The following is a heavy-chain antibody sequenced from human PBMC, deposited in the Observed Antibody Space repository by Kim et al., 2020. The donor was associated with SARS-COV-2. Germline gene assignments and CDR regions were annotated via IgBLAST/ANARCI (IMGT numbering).Heavy chain of an antibody. CDR3: ARASVRSFVFDY. CDR2: IGTAGDT. V-gene: IGHV3-13*01. D-gene: IGHD4-17*01. Sequence: LSLTCAASGFTFSSYDMHWVRQATGKGLEWVSAIGTAGDTYYPGSVKGRFTISRENAKNSLYLQMNSLRAGDTAVYYCARASVRSFVFDYWGQGTLVTVSS. J-gene: IGHJ4*02. CDR1: GFTFSSYD.